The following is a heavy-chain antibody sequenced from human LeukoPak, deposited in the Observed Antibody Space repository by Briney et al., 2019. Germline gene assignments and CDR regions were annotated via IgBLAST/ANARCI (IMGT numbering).Heavy chain of an antibody. D-gene: IGHD2-15*01. V-gene: IGHV3-23*01. CDR2: ISGSGGST. CDR1: GFTFSSYA. J-gene: IGHJ4*02. CDR3: AKVVVVVTPRGYFDY. Sequence: GGSLRLSCAASGFTFSSYAMSWVRQAPGKGLEWVSAISGSGGSTYYADSMKGRFTISRDNSKNTLYLQMNSLRAEDTAVYYCAKVVVVVTPRGYFDYWGQGTLVTVSS.